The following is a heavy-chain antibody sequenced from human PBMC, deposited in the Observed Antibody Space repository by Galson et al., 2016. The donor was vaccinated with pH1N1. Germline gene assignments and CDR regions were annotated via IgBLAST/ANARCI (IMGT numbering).Heavy chain of an antibody. V-gene: IGHV1-69*10. J-gene: IGHJ6*02. CDR2: ILPIVGIT. D-gene: IGHD3-10*01. CDR1: GGTLSRHT. Sequence: SVKVSCKASGGTLSRHTISWVRQAPGQGLEWMGGILPIVGITNYAQKLQGRVTIIADRFTSTVSMELSGLTSDDTAVYYRATETGSSGMDVWDQGTTVTGSS. CDR3: ATETGSSGMDV.